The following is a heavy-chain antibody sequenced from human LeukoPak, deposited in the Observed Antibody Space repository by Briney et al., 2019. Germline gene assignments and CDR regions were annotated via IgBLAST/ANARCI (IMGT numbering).Heavy chain of an antibody. CDR1: GGSISSYY. V-gene: IGHV4-59*01. Sequence: SETLSLTCTVSGGSISSYYWSWIRQPPGKGLEWIGYIYYSGSTNYNPSLKSRVTISVDTSKNQFSLKLSSVTAADTAVYYCARDGPRGYYFDYWGQGTLVTVSS. CDR2: IYYSGST. J-gene: IGHJ4*02. D-gene: IGHD3-10*01. CDR3: ARDGPRGYYFDY.